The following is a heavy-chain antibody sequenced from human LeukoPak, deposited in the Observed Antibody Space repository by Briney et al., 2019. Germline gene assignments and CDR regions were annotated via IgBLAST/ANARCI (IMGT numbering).Heavy chain of an antibody. CDR2: ISSSSSYI. J-gene: IGHJ4*02. CDR3: ARSGGYYFDY. CDR1: GFTFISNS. D-gene: IGHD2-15*01. Sequence: GGSLRLSCAASGFTFISNSRNWVAQAPGKGWEWVSFISSSSSYIYYADSVKGRFTISRDNAKNSLYLQMNSLRAEDTAVYYCARSGGYYFDYWGQGTLVTVSS. V-gene: IGHV3-21*05.